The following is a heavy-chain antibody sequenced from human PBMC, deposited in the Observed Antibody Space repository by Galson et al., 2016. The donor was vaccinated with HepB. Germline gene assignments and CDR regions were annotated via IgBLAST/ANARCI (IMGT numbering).Heavy chain of an antibody. Sequence: SETLSLTCNVSGASISSSNSNWVWIRQPPGKGLEYIGTVYYSGSTYYNPSLKTRVTMSVDTSKNQFSLRLISVTAVDTAVYYCVRKDFWGQGTLVTVSS. V-gene: IGHV4-39*01. CDR3: VRKDF. CDR2: VYYSGST. CDR1: GASISSSNSN. J-gene: IGHJ4*02.